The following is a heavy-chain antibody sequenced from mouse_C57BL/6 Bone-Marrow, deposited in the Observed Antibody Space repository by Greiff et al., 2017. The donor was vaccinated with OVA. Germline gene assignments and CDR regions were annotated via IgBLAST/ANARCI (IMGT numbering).Heavy chain of an antibody. CDR2: IYPRDGST. J-gene: IGHJ3*01. Sequence: QVQLQQSDAELVKPGASVKISCKVSGYTFTDHTIHWMKQRPEQGLEWIGSIYPRDGSTKYNEKFKGKATLTADKSSSTAYMQLNSLTSEDSAVYFCARGIYYYGSSPPWFAYWGQGTLVTVSA. CDR3: ARGIYYYGSSPPWFAY. D-gene: IGHD1-1*01. CDR1: GYTFTDHT. V-gene: IGHV1-78*01.